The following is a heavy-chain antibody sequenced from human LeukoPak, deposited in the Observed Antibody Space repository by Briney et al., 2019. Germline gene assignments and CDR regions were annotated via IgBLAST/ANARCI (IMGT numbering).Heavy chain of an antibody. D-gene: IGHD5-18*01. V-gene: IGHV3-53*01. J-gene: IGHJ4*02. Sequence: GGSLRLSCAASGFTVSSNYMSWVRQAPGKGLEWVSVIYSGGSTYYADSVKGRFTISRDNSKNTLYLQMNSLRAEDTAVYYCARVGSGYSYGHPGYWGQGALVTVSS. CDR3: ARVGSGYSYGHPGY. CDR2: IYSGGST. CDR1: GFTVSSNY.